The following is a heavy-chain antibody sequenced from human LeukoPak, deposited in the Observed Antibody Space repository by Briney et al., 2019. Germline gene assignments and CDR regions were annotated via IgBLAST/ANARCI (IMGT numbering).Heavy chain of an antibody. CDR1: GFGFSTYN. D-gene: IGHD4-17*01. CDR2: ISAGSTYM. J-gene: IGHJ4*02. V-gene: IGHV3-21*01. CDR3: ARDPTGGLDY. Sequence: PGGSLRLSCAVSGFGFSTYNMNWVRQAPGKGLEWVSAISAGSTYMYYADSVKGRFTISRDNSKNTLYLQMNSLRAEDTAVYYCARDPTGGLDYWGQGTLVTVSS.